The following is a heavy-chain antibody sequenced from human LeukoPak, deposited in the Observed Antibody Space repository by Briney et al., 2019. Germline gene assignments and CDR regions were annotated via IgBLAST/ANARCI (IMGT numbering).Heavy chain of an antibody. CDR1: GFSFSSYA. CDR2: ISASGGTT. Sequence: PGGSLRLSCAASGFSFSSYATTWVRQAPGKGLEWVSAISASGGTTYYVDSVKGRFTISRDNAKNTLYLQMNSLRAEDTAVYYCAKDRSGTNSDFDYWGQGTLVTVSS. V-gene: IGHV3-23*01. D-gene: IGHD1-14*01. J-gene: IGHJ4*02. CDR3: AKDRSGTNSDFDY.